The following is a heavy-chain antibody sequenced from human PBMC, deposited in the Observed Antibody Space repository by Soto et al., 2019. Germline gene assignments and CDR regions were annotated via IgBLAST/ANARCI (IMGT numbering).Heavy chain of an antibody. V-gene: IGHV4-4*02. J-gene: IGHJ5*02. Sequence: QVQLQESGPGLVKPSGTLSLTCAVSGGSISSSNWWSWVRQPPGKGLEWIGEIYHSGSTNYNPSLKTPVTISVDKTKNQFSLKLSSVTAADTAVYYCARDSAHSSSSPGDWFAPWGQGTLVTVSS. D-gene: IGHD6-6*01. CDR1: GGSISSSNW. CDR2: IYHSGST. CDR3: ARDSAHSSSSPGDWFAP.